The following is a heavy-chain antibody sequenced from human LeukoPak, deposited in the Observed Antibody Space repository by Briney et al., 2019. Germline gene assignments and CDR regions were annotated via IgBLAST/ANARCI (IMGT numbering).Heavy chain of an antibody. D-gene: IGHD1-1*01. V-gene: IGHV1-8*01. CDR2: INPNSGNT. Sequence: ASVKVSCKASGYTFTSYDINWGRQASGQGLEWMGWINPNSGNTGFTQKFQGRVTVTRSTSISTAYMELSSLTSDDTAVYYCARTSTGTRGGYDVWGQGTLVTVSS. J-gene: IGHJ4*02. CDR3: ARTSTGTRGGYDV. CDR1: GYTFTSYD.